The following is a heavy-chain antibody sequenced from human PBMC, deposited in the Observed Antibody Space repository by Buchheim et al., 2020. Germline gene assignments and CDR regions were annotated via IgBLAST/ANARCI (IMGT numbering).Heavy chain of an antibody. CDR3: ARAGSSIAAAGTLMHYYYYGMDV. CDR2: INPSGGST. D-gene: IGHD6-13*01. CDR1: GYTFTSYY. Sequence: QVQLVQSGAEVKKPGASVKVSCKASGYTFTSYYMHWVRQAPGQGLEWVGIINPSGGSTSYAQKFQGRVTMTRDTSTSTVYMELSSLRSEDTAVYYCARAGSSIAAAGTLMHYYYYGMDVWGQGTT. V-gene: IGHV1-46*01. J-gene: IGHJ6*02.